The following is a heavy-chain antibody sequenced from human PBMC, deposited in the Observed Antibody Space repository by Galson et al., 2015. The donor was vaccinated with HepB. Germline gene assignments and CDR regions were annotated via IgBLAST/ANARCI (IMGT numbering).Heavy chain of an antibody. J-gene: IGHJ4*02. CDR2: ILYDGSQK. V-gene: IGHV3-30*04. CDR3: ARERGAYGGSQQPR. CDR1: GFSLSSYE. D-gene: IGHD4-23*01. Sequence: SLRLSCAASGFSLSSYEMHWVRQAPGKGLEWVAGILYDGSQKWYGDSVRGRFTISRDNSKNTLYVQMNSLRTEDTADYFCARERGAYGGSQQPRWGQGTLVTVSS.